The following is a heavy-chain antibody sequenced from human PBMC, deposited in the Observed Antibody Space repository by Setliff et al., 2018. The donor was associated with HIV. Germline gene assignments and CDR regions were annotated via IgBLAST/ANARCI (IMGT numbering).Heavy chain of an antibody. V-gene: IGHV4-39*01. J-gene: IGHJ6*03. CDR2: IYYSGST. Sequence: SETLSLTCTVSGGYISSSSYYWGWIRQPPGKGLEWIGSIYYSGSTYYNPSLKSRVTISVDTSKNQFSLKLSSVTVADTAVYYCARHWLPYYYGSGSTSPYYMDVWGKGTTVTVSS. D-gene: IGHD3-10*01. CDR1: GGYISSSSYY. CDR3: ARHWLPYYYGSGSTSPYYMDV.